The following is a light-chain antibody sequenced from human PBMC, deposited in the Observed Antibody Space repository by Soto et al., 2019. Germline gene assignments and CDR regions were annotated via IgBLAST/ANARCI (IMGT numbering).Light chain of an antibody. CDR3: QQYDNLPLT. V-gene: IGKV1-33*01. CDR2: DAS. CDR1: QGISKF. J-gene: IGKJ4*01. Sequence: DIQMTQSPSSLSASVGDRVTITCQASQGISKFLNWYQQKPGKAPKLLIFDASDLETGVPSRFSGHRSGTDFSFTISSLQPEDIATYYCQQYDNLPLTFGGGTKVEIK.